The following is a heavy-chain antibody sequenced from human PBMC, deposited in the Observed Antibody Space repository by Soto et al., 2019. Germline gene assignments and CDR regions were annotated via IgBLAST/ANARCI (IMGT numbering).Heavy chain of an antibody. CDR2: INPSGGST. D-gene: IGHD3-10*01. CDR1: GYTFTSYY. J-gene: IGHJ5*02. CDR3: ARFQYYYGSGSYPRPNNWFDP. V-gene: IGHV1-46*03. Sequence: ASVKVSCKASGYTFTSYYMHWVRQAPGQGLEWMGIINPSGGSTSYAQKFQGRVTMTRDTSTSTVYMELSSLRSEDTAVYYCARFQYYYGSGSYPRPNNWFDPWGQGTLVTVS.